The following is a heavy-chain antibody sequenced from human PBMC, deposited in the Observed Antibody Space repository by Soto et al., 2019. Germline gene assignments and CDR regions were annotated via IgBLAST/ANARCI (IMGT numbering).Heavy chain of an antibody. CDR3: ARGPSIVVVPAAPYNWFDP. V-gene: IGHV1-2*02. CDR1: GDTVTVCY. CDR2: INPNSGGT. J-gene: IGHJ5*02. Sequence: GASLYYSGNASGDTVTVCYVHWGGQAPGKGLEWMGWINPNSGGTNYAQKFQGRVTMTRDTSISTAYMELSRLRSDDTAVYYCARGPSIVVVPAAPYNWFDPWGQGTLVTV. D-gene: IGHD2-2*01.